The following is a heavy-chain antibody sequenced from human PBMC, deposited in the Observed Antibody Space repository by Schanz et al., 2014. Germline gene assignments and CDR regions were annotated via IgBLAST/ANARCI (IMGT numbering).Heavy chain of an antibody. V-gene: IGHV3-30*19. CDR1: GFTFSSYG. Sequence: LVESGGGVVQPGRSLRLSCAASGFTFSSYGMHWVRQVPGKGLEWVAHISFDGGKTYYADSVKGRFTISRDNTKNTLFLQMNNLRPEDTAMYFCARVGRDYISSSVLDSLHYWGQGSLVTVS. D-gene: IGHD6-6*01. CDR3: ARVGRDYISSSVLDSLHY. CDR2: ISFDGGKT. J-gene: IGHJ4*02.